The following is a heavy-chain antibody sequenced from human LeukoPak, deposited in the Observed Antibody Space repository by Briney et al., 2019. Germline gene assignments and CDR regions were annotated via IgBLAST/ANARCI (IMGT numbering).Heavy chain of an antibody. CDR2: IGGDGIA. Sequence: PGGSLRLSCVASGFTFTDHPRNWVGQAPGKGREWICYIGGDGIAFYADSVKGRFTASKDDARKSMYLQMNSLRVEDTAVYYCAKDRANWAIDDWGQGTQVTVSS. CDR1: GFTFTDHP. D-gene: IGHD3-16*01. V-gene: IGHV3-69-1*01. CDR3: AKDRANWAIDD. J-gene: IGHJ4*02.